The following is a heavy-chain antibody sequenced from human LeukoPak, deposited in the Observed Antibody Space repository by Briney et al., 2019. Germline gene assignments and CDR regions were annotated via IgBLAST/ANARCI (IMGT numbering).Heavy chain of an antibody. D-gene: IGHD2-15*01. CDR3: AMLGYCSGGTCYYYYGLDV. CDR1: GYTFTSYD. J-gene: IGHJ6*02. Sequence: ASVKVSCKASGYTFTSYDINWVRQATGQGLEWMGWMNPNSGNTGFAQKFQGRVTMTRNTSISTAYMELSSLRSEDTAVYYCAMLGYCSGGTCYYYYGLDVWGQGTTGTVSS. CDR2: MNPNSGNT. V-gene: IGHV1-8*01.